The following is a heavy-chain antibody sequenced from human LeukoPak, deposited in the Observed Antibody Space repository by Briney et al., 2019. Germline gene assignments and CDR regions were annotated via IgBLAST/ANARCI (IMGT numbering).Heavy chain of an antibody. CDR1: GFTLSSYS. J-gene: IGHJ5*02. D-gene: IGHD3-22*01. Sequence: GGSLRLSCAASGFTLSSYSMNWVRQAPGKGLEWVSSISSSSSYIYYADSVKGRLTISRDNAKNSLYLQMNSLRAEDTAVYYCARVYYDSSGYYPWGQGTLVTVSS. V-gene: IGHV3-21*01. CDR2: ISSSSSYI. CDR3: ARVYYDSSGYYP.